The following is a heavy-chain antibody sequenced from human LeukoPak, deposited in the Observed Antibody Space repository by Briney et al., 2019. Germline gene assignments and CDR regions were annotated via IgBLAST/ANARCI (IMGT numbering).Heavy chain of an antibody. CDR3: ARAGWGYYDSRTPIDY. CDR1: GGSVSSGSYY. Sequence: KPSETLSLTCSVSGGSVSSGSYYWSWIRQPPGKGLEWIGEINHSGSTNYNPSLKSRVTISVDTSKNQFSLKLSSVTAADTAVYYCARAGWGYYDSRTPIDYWGQGTLVTVSS. V-gene: IGHV4-39*07. CDR2: INHSGST. J-gene: IGHJ4*02. D-gene: IGHD3-22*01.